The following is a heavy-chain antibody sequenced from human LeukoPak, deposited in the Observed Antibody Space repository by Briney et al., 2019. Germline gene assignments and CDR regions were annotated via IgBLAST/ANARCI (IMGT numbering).Heavy chain of an antibody. CDR2: ISNTGNTI. CDR1: GFTFRDYY. V-gene: IGHV3-11*04. CDR3: ARVGVVVTADDAFHI. D-gene: IGHD2-21*02. J-gene: IGHJ3*02. Sequence: GGTLRLSCAASGFTFRDYYMTWIRQAPGQGLDWVSYISNTGNTIYSADSVTGRFTISRDNAKNSMYLQMNSLRAEDMPVYYCARVGVVVTADDAFHIWGQGTMVTVSS.